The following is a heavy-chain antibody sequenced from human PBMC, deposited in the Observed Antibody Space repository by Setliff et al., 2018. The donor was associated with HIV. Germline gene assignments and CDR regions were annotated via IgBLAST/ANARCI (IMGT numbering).Heavy chain of an antibody. V-gene: IGHV1-46*01. Sequence: ASVKVSCKASGYTFTSYYMHWVRQAPGQGLEWMGIINPSGGSTSYSQKFQGRVTITRATSTKTTYMELNSLSSKDTELIYCAGHSWLPNAFNIWAKAQWSPSPQ. D-gene: IGHD6-19*01. CDR1: GYTFTSYY. CDR3: AGHSWLPNAFNI. J-gene: IGHJ3*02. CDR2: INPSGGST.